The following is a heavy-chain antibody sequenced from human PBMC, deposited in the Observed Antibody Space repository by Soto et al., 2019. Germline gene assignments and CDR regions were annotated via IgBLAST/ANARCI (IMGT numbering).Heavy chain of an antibody. Sequence: ASVKVSCKASGGTFSSYTISWVRQAPGQGLEWMGRIIPILGIANYAQKFQGRVTITADKSTSTAYMELSSLRSEDTAVYYCARDQEGPAEATLANWFDPWGQGTLVTVSS. CDR2: IIPILGIA. V-gene: IGHV1-69*04. CDR3: ARDQEGPAEATLANWFDP. J-gene: IGHJ5*02. D-gene: IGHD5-12*01. CDR1: GGTFSSYT.